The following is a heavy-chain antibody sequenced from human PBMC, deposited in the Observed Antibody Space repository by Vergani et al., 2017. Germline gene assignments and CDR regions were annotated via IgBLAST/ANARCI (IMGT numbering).Heavy chain of an antibody. Sequence: EVQLVESGGGLVQPGGSLRLSCAASGFTFSSYWMHWVRQAPEKGLVWVSRINSDGSSTSYADSVKGRFTISRDNAKNTLYLQMNSLRAEDTAVYYCAREGRTGYYEGDFDYWGQGTLVTVSS. CDR2: INSDGSST. J-gene: IGHJ4*02. D-gene: IGHD3/OR15-3a*01. CDR1: GFTFSSYW. V-gene: IGHV3-74*01. CDR3: AREGRTGYYEGDFDY.